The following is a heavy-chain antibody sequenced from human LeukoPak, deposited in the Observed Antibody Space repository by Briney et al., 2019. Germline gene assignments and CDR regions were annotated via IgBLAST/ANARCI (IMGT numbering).Heavy chain of an antibody. Sequence: GGSLRLSCAASGFTFSDYYMSWIRQAPGKGLEWVSYISSSSSYTNYADSVKGRFTISRDNAKNSLYLQMNSLRAEDTAVYYCARKEPAEEHDYWGQGTLVTVSS. J-gene: IGHJ4*02. D-gene: IGHD2-2*01. V-gene: IGHV3-11*06. CDR2: ISSSSSYT. CDR3: ARKEPAEEHDY. CDR1: GFTFSDYY.